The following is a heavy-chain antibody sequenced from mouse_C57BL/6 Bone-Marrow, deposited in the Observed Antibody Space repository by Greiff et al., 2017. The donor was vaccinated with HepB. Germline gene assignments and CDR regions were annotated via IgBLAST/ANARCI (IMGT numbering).Heavy chain of an antibody. V-gene: IGHV6-3*01. CDR1: GFTFSNYW. CDR3: PSYYYGSSSFAY. CDR2: IRLKSDNYAT. Sequence: EVKLEESGGGLVQPGGSMKLSCVASGFTFSNYWMNWVRQSPEKGLEWVAQIRLKSDNYATHYAESVKGRFTISRDDSKSSVYLQMNNLRAEDTGIYYCPSYYYGSSSFAYWGQGTLVTVSA. J-gene: IGHJ3*01. D-gene: IGHD1-1*01.